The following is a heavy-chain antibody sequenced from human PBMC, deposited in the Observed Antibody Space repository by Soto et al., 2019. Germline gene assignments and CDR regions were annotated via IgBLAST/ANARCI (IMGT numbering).Heavy chain of an antibody. CDR3: EKNRSSYYYFDY. J-gene: IGHJ4*02. Sequence: PGGSLRLSCAASGFTFSSYAMSWVRQAPGKGLEWVSAISGSGGSTYYADSVKGRFTISRDNSKNTLYLQMNSLRAEDTAVYYCEKNRSSYYYFDYWGQGTLVPVSS. CDR1: GFTFSSYA. CDR2: ISGSGGST. D-gene: IGHD6-13*01. V-gene: IGHV3-23*01.